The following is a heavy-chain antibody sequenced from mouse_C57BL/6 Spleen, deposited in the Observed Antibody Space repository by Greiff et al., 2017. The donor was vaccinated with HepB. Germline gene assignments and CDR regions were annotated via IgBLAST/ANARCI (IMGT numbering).Heavy chain of an antibody. Sequence: EVKLVESGGGLVKPGGSLKLSCAASGFTFSDYGMHWVRQAPEKGLEWVAYISSGSSTIYYADTVKGRFTISRDNAKNTLFLQMTSLRSEDTAMYYCARGPITTAMDYWGQGTSVTVSS. CDR2: ISSGSSTI. CDR1: GFTFSDYG. V-gene: IGHV5-17*01. D-gene: IGHD1-2*01. J-gene: IGHJ4*01. CDR3: ARGPITTAMDY.